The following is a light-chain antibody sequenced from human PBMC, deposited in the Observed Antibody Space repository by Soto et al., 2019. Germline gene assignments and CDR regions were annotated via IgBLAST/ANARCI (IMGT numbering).Light chain of an antibody. CDR3: KQSNSFPYT. J-gene: IGKJ2*01. Sequence: DIQMTQSPSYVSAFVGETVTITCLASRGIAGGLAWYQQNPGKAPKLLIYGASTLKSGVPLRFSGSVSGTDFTLTISGLQPDDFATYFCKQSNSFPYTFGPGTKLQIK. CDR2: GAS. CDR1: RGIAGG. V-gene: IGKV1-12*01.